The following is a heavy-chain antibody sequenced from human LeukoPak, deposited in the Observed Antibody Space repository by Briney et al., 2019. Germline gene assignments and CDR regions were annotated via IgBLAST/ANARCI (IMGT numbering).Heavy chain of an antibody. CDR2: IGGRGGST. V-gene: IGHV3-23*01. J-gene: IGHJ5*02. D-gene: IGHD3-16*01. CDR1: GFRFSDYT. CDR3: GKEGGA. Sequence: PGGSLRLSCAASGFRFSDYTMTWVRQAPGKGPEWVSAIGGRGGSTYYADSLGGRFTISRDNSQGMVYLQMNSLKVEDTATYYCGKEGGAWGQGTRVTVSS.